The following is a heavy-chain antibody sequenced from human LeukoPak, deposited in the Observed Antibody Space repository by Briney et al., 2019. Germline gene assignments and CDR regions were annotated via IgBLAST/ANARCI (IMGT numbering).Heavy chain of an antibody. CDR1: GGSISSYY. V-gene: IGHV4-59*01. D-gene: IGHD3-10*01. CDR3: ARVTGIFDY. CDR2: IYYSGST. Sequence: SETLSLTCTVSGGSISSYYWSWIRQPPGKGLEWIGYIYYSGSTNYNPSLKSRVTISVKTSKNQFSLKLRSVTAADTAVYYCARVTGIFDYWGQGTLVTVSS. J-gene: IGHJ4*02.